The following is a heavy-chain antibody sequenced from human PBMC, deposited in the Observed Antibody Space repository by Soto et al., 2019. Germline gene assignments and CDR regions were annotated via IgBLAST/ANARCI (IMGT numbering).Heavy chain of an antibody. J-gene: IGHJ5*02. CDR1: GFTGSSYG. Sequence: QVQLVESGGGVVQPGRSLRLSCAASGFTGSSYGMHWVRQAPGKGLECVAVISYGGSNKYYADSVKGRFTISRDNSKNTLYLQMNNLRAEDTAVYYCAKDNCISTSCYRLYNWFDPWGQGTLVTVSS. CDR3: AKDNCISTSCYRLYNWFDP. V-gene: IGHV3-30*18. D-gene: IGHD2-2*01. CDR2: ISYGGSNK.